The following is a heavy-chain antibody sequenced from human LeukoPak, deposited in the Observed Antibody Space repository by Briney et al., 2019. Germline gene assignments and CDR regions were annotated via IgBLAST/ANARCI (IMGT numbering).Heavy chain of an antibody. V-gene: IGHV3-15*01. J-gene: IGHJ4*02. Sequence: GGSLRLSCAASGFTFSNAWMSWVRQAPGKGLEWLGRIKSKIGGGTTDYAVPVKGRFTISRDDSKNTLYLQMNSLKTEDTAVYYCTTLDDWGQGTLVTVSS. CDR1: GFTFSNAW. CDR2: IKSKIGGGTT. CDR3: TTLDD.